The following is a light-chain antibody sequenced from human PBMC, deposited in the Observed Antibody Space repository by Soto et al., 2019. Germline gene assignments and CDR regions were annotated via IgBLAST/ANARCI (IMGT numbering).Light chain of an antibody. V-gene: IGLV2-14*03. CDR3: SSYSSTSTPYV. Sequence: QSVLTQPASVSGSPGQSITISCSGTSXDIGSYNHVAWYQQFPGKSPKLMIYAVSDRPPGVSDRFSGSKSGNTASLTISGLQAEDEAEYFCSSYSSTSTPYVFGTGTKVTVL. J-gene: IGLJ1*01. CDR2: AVS. CDR1: SXDIGSYNH.